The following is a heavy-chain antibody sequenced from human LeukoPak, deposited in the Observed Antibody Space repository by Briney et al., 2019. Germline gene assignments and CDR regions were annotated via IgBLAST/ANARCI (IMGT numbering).Heavy chain of an antibody. CDR2: ISGSGGST. V-gene: IGHV3-23*01. CDR1: GFTFSSYA. CDR3: AKNLEYSSSSLYFQH. D-gene: IGHD6-6*01. J-gene: IGHJ1*01. Sequence: GGSLRLSCAASGFTFSSYAMSWVRQAPGKGLEWVSAISGSGGSTYYADSVKGRFTISRGNSKNTLYLQMNSLRAEDTAVYYCAKNLEYSSSSLYFQHWGQGTLVTVSS.